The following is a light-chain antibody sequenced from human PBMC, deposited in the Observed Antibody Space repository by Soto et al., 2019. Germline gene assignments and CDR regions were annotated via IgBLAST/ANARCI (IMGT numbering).Light chain of an antibody. CDR1: QGLSSSY. J-gene: IGKJ4*01. V-gene: IGKV3-20*01. Sequence: EIVLTQSPGTLSLSPGERATLSCRASQGLSSSYLAWYQQKPGQAPRLLIYGASTRATGIPDTFSGSGSGTDFTLTISRLEPEDFAVYYCQQYVSSPLLFGGGTKVEIK. CDR3: QQYVSSPLL. CDR2: GAS.